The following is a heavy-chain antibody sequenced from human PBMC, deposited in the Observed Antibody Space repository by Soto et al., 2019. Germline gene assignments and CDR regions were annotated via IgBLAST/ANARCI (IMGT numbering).Heavy chain of an antibody. J-gene: IGHJ4*02. CDR1: GGSISSSSYY. CDR3: ARPRDCTNGVCSDFDY. CDR2: IYYSGST. D-gene: IGHD2-8*01. V-gene: IGHV4-39*01. Sequence: QLQLQESGPGLVKPSETLSLTCTVSGGSISSSSYYWGWIRQPPGKGLEWIGSIYYSGSTYYNPSLKSRDTISADTSKNQFSLKLSSVTAADTAVYYCARPRDCTNGVCSDFDYWGQGTLVTVSS.